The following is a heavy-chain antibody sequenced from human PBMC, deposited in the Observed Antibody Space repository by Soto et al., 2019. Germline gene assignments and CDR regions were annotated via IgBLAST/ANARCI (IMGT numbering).Heavy chain of an antibody. J-gene: IGHJ6*02. V-gene: IGHV3-74*01. Sequence: EVQLVESGGGSVQPGGSLRLSCAASGFTLSNYWMHWVRQAPGKGLVWVSRINSDGSSTTYVDSVKDRFTISRDNAKNTRDLQMHGVRAEDMAVYYCARSVRSGSYPYYYYGMDVWGQGTTVTVSS. CDR1: GFTLSNYW. CDR3: ARSVRSGSYPYYYYGMDV. D-gene: IGHD3-10*01. CDR2: INSDGSST.